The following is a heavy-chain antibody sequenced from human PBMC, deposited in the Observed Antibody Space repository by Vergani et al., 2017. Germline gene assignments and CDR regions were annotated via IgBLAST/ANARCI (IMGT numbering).Heavy chain of an antibody. D-gene: IGHD3-22*01. CDR3: ARDSGVYDSIGLNWFDP. Sequence: QVQLQESGPGLVKPSETLSLTCTVSGGSISSYYWSWIRQPPGKGLEWIGYIYYSGSTNYNPSLKSRVTISVDTSKNQFSLKLSSVTAADTAVYYCARDSGVYDSIGLNWFDPWGQGTLVTVSS. CDR1: GGSISSYY. V-gene: IGHV4-59*01. CDR2: IYYSGST. J-gene: IGHJ5*02.